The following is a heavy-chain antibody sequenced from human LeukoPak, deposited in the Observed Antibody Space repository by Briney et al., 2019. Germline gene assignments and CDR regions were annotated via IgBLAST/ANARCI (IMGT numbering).Heavy chain of an antibody. D-gene: IGHD6-19*01. CDR1: GFTFSSYA. CDR3: AKAAARIAVAGTPLDY. J-gene: IGHJ4*02. CDR2: ISGSGGST. V-gene: IGHV3-23*01. Sequence: SGGSLRLSCAASGFTFSSYAMSWVRQAPGKGLEWVSAISGSGGSTYYADSVKGRFTISRDNSKNTLYLQMNSLRAEDTAVYYCAKAAARIAVAGTPLDYWGQGTLVTVSS.